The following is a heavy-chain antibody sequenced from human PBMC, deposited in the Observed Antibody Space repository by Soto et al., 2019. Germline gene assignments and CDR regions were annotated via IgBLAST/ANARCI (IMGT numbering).Heavy chain of an antibody. Sequence: EVQLLESGGGLVQPGGSLRLSCAASGFTFSSYAMSWVRQAPGKGQEWVSAISGSGGSTYYADSVKGRFTISRDNSKNTLYLQMNSLRAEDTAVYYCATDLIRGYYGMDVWGQGTTVTVSS. CDR1: GFTFSSYA. V-gene: IGHV3-23*01. J-gene: IGHJ6*02. D-gene: IGHD3-22*01. CDR2: ISGSGGST. CDR3: ATDLIRGYYGMDV.